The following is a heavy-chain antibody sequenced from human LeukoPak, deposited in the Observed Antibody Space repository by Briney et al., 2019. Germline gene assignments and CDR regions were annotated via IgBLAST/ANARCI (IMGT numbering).Heavy chain of an antibody. CDR3: ARTFSNLHDAFDI. Sequence: SETLSLTCTVSGDSFSNDAFYWSWVRQTAGKGLEWIGRTYNGGDAHYNPSLRSRCTISVDASKSQFSLMLSSVTAADTAVYYCARTFSNLHDAFDIWGQGTMVTVSS. CDR2: TYNGGDA. J-gene: IGHJ3*02. CDR1: GDSFSNDAFY. D-gene: IGHD6-13*01. V-gene: IGHV4-61*02.